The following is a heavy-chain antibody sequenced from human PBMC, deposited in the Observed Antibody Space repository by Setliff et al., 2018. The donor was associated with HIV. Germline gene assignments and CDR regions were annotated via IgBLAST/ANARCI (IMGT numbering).Heavy chain of an antibody. CDR2: IIPIFGTA. J-gene: IGHJ6*03. Sequence: GASVKVSCKASGGTFSSYAISWVRQAPGQGLEWMGGIIPIFGTANYAQKFQGRVTITADESTSTAYMELSSLRSEDTAVYYCARGTDGDYYYYMDVWGKGTTVTVSS. CDR1: GGTFSSYA. V-gene: IGHV1-69*13. CDR3: ARGTDGDYYYYMDV. D-gene: IGHD3-10*01.